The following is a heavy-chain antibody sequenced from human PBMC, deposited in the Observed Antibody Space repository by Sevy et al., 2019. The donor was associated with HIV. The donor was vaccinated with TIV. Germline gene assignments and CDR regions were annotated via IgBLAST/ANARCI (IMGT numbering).Heavy chain of an antibody. D-gene: IGHD2-2*02. CDR2: INPNSGGT. CDR1: GYTFTGYY. V-gene: IGHV1-2*02. Sequence: ASVKVSCKASGYTFTGYYMHWVRQAPGQGLEWMGWINPNSGGTNYAQKFQGRVTMTRDTSISTAYMELSRLRSDDTAVYYCARDLGYCSSTSCYTNERYMDVWGKGTTVTVSS. CDR3: ARDLGYCSSTSCYTNERYMDV. J-gene: IGHJ6*03.